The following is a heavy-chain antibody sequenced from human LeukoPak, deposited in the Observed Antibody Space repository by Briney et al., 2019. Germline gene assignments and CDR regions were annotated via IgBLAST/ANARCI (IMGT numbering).Heavy chain of an antibody. J-gene: IGHJ4*02. CDR3: ASSFGYQLPPHFDY. CDR2: ITSASGYI. D-gene: IGHD2-2*01. CDR1: GFSFGSFT. Sequence: KPGGSLRLSCAASGFSFGSFTMAWVRQTPGKGLEWVSSITSASGYIYYTDSVKGRFIISRDNAKNSLYLQMNSLRAEDTALYHCASSFGYQLPPHFDYWGQGTLVTVSS. V-gene: IGHV3-21*04.